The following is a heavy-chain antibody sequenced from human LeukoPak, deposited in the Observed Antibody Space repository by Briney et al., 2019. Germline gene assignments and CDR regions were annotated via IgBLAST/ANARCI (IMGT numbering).Heavy chain of an antibody. V-gene: IGHV4-4*02. CDR3: ARGDCSGGSCYSSWFDP. Sequence: PSGTLSLTCGVSGGSISNTNWWPWVRQPPGKGLEWIGEVNLQGSTNYNPSLKSRVAISVDKSENHISLKLSSVTAADTAVYYCARGDCSGGSCYSSWFDPWGQGTLVTVSS. J-gene: IGHJ5*02. CDR2: VNLQGST. CDR1: GGSISNTNW. D-gene: IGHD2-15*01.